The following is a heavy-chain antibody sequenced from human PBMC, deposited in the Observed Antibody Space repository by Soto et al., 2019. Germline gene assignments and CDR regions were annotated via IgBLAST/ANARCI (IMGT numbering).Heavy chain of an antibody. D-gene: IGHD3-9*01. CDR2: IYYSGST. J-gene: IGHJ4*02. CDR3: AGTILTGYYSFDY. V-gene: IGHV4-61*01. Sequence: PSETLSLTCTVSGGSLSIGSYYWSWIRQPPGKGLEWIGYIYYSGSTNYNPSLKSRVTISVDTSKNQFSLKLSSVTAADTAVYYCAGTILTGYYSFDYWGQGTLVTVSS. CDR1: GGSLSIGSYY.